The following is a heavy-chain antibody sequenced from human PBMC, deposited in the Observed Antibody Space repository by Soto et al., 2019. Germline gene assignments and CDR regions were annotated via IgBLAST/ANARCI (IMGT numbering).Heavy chain of an antibody. CDR1: GFTFSSYA. CDR3: ARYPSGWLGRSWFDY. CDR2: ISYDGSNK. Sequence: QVQLVESGGGVVQPGRSLRLSCAASGFTFSSYAMHWVRQAPGKGLEWVAVISYDGSNKYYTDSVKGRFTISRDNSKNTLYLQMNGLGAEDTAVYYCARYPSGWLGRSWFDYGGQGTLVTVSS. D-gene: IGHD6-19*01. J-gene: IGHJ4*02. V-gene: IGHV3-30-3*01.